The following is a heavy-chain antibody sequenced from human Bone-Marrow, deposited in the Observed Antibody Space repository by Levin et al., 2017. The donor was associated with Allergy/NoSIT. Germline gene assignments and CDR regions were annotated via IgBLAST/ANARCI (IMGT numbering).Heavy chain of an antibody. D-gene: IGHD2-21*01. CDR2: VSHDGTHK. Sequence: LSLTCAASGFTFSRHSFYWVRQAPGTGLEWLAVVSHDGTHKYYAESVKGRFTISRDFVNNMVFLQMDGLRTDATAVYSCARSIVASAIYGMDVWGQGTTVIVSS. J-gene: IGHJ6*02. V-gene: IGHV3-30*04. CDR3: ARSIVASAIYGMDV. CDR1: GFTFSRHS.